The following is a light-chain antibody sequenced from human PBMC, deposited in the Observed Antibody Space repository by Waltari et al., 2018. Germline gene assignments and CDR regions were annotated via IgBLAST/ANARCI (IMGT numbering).Light chain of an antibody. Sequence: AIRMTQSPSSLPASTGDRVTITCRASQDISPHLAWYQQKPGKVPRLLISGASTLQRGVPLGFSGGGSGTDFTLNITNLQSEDFATYFCQQYFDYPVTFGPGTKVEVK. J-gene: IGKJ1*01. CDR1: QDISPH. CDR3: QQYFDYPVT. CDR2: GAS. V-gene: IGKV1-8*01.